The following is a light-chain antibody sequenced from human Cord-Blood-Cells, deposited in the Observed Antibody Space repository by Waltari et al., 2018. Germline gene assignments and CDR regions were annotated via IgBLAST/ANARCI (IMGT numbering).Light chain of an antibody. CDR3: QQYYSYPPT. J-gene: IGKJ1*01. CDR1: QGISSY. CDR2: AAS. V-gene: IGKV1-8*01. Sequence: AIRMTQSPSSLSASTGDRVTITCRASQGISSYLAWYQQKPGKAPKLRIYAASTLQSGVPSRFSGSGSGTDFTLTISCLQSEDFATYYCQQYYSYPPTFGQGTKVEIK.